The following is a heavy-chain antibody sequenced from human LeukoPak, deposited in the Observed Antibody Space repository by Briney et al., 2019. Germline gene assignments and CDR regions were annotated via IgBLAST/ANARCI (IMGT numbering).Heavy chain of an antibody. CDR2: IYYSGST. D-gene: IGHD6-13*01. V-gene: IGHV4-39*01. Sequence: SETLSLTCTVSGGSISSSSYYWGWIRQPPGKGLEWIGSIYYSGSTYYNPSLKSRVTISVDTSKNQFSLKLSSVTAADTAVYYCARGYSSSLPMHLNVRFDYWGQGTLVTVSS. CDR1: GGSISSSSYY. CDR3: ARGYSSSLPMHLNVRFDY. J-gene: IGHJ4*02.